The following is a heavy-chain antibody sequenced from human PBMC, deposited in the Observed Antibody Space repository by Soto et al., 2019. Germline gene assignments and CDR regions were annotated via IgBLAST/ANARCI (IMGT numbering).Heavy chain of an antibody. CDR1: GYTFTSYG. D-gene: IGHD2-21*02. Sequence: ASVNVSCQASGYTFTSYGISLVRQAPGQGLEWMGWISAYNGNTNYAQKLQGRVTMTTDTSTSTAYMELRSLRSDDTAVYYCARGGYCGGDCPRRDYYFDYWGQGTLVTVSS. CDR3: ARGGYCGGDCPRRDYYFDY. J-gene: IGHJ4*02. CDR2: ISAYNGNT. V-gene: IGHV1-18*01.